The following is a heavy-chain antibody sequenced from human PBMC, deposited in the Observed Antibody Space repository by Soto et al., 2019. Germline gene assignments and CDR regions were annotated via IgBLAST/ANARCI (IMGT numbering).Heavy chain of an antibody. D-gene: IGHD5-18*01. V-gene: IGHV4-34*01. Sequence: SETLSLTCAVYGGSFSGYYWSWIRQPPGKGLEWIGEINHSGSTNYNPSLKSRVTISVDTSKNQFSLKLSSLTAADTAVYYCARHIFRDTAMVTVDYWGQGTLVTVSS. CDR2: INHSGST. CDR3: ARHIFRDTAMVTVDY. J-gene: IGHJ4*02. CDR1: GGSFSGYY.